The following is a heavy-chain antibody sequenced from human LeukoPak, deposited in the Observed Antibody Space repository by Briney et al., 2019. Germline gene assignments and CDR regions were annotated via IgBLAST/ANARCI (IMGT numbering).Heavy chain of an antibody. CDR3: ARRGSGWYYFDY. CDR2: IYYSGST. CDR1: GGSISSSSHY. J-gene: IGHJ4*02. D-gene: IGHD6-19*01. Sequence: SETLSLTCTVSGGSISSSSHYWGWIRQPPGKGLEWIGSIYYSGSTYYNPSLKSRVTISVDTSKNQFSLKLSSVTAADTAVYYCARRGSGWYYFDYWGQGTLVTVSS. V-gene: IGHV4-39*07.